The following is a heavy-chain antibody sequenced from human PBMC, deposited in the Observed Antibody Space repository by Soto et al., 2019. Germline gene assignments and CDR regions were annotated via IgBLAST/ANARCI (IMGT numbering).Heavy chain of an antibody. V-gene: IGHV4-4*02. J-gene: IGHJ5*02. CDR1: GGSLSSSDW. D-gene: IGHD3-9*01. Sequence: XTLSLPCAVSGGSLSSSDWWSWVLQPPGKGLEWIGEIYHSGSTNYNPSLKSRVTISVDKSKNQFSLKLSSVTDADTAVYYSAILRQLRYFELFVLFAPWGQATLGTVS. CDR2: IYHSGST. CDR3: AILRQLRYFELFVLFAP.